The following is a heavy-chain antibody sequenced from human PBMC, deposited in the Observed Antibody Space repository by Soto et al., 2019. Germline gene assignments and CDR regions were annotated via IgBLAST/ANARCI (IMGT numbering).Heavy chain of an antibody. J-gene: IGHJ4*02. CDR2: IYYSGST. Sequence: SETLSLSCTVSGGSISSYYWIWIRQPPGKGLEWIGYIYYSGSTNYNPSLKSRVTISVDTSKNQFSLKLSSVTAADTAVYYCARDQVVVALDYWGQGTLVTVSS. CDR1: GGSISSYY. D-gene: IGHD3-22*01. CDR3: ARDQVVVALDY. V-gene: IGHV4-59*01.